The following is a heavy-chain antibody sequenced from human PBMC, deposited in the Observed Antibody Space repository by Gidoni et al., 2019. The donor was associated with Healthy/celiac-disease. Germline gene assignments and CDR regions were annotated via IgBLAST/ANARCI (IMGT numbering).Heavy chain of an antibody. CDR2: INHSGST. V-gene: IGHV4-34*01. D-gene: IGHD5-12*01. Sequence: QVQLQQWGAGLLKPSETLSLTCAVYGGSFSGYYWSWIRQPPGKGLEWIGEINHSGSTNYNPSLKSRVTISVDTSKNQFSLKLSSVTAADTAVYYCARGHSGYDEFDYWGQGTLVTVSS. CDR3: ARGHSGYDEFDY. J-gene: IGHJ4*02. CDR1: GGSFSGYY.